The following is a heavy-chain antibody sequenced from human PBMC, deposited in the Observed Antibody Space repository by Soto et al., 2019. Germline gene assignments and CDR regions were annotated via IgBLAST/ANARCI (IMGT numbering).Heavy chain of an antibody. CDR2: LSYSGSP. J-gene: IGHJ4*02. D-gene: IGHD3-16*01. V-gene: IGHV4-39*01. CDR3: VRPSAVGDYFDH. CDR1: GDSISSSTFS. Sequence: SETLSLTCNVSGDSISSSTFSWGWIRQPPGKGLEWIGSLSYSGSPYYNPSLKSRVTISVDTSKNQFSLMLSSVTAADTAVYYCVRPSAVGDYFDHWGLGTLVTVS.